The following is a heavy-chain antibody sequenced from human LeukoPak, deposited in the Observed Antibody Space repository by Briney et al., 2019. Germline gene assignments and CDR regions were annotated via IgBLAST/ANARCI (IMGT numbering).Heavy chain of an antibody. CDR3: ARAVGSGSFQTYYYYMDV. Sequence: SETLSLTCTVSGGSISSGSYYWSWIRQPAGKGLEWIGRIYTSGSTNYNPSLKSRVTMSVDTSKNQFSLKLSSVTAADTAVYYCARAVGSGSFQTYYYYMDVWGKGTTVTISS. V-gene: IGHV4-61*02. D-gene: IGHD3-10*01. J-gene: IGHJ6*03. CDR2: IYTSGST. CDR1: GGSISSGSYY.